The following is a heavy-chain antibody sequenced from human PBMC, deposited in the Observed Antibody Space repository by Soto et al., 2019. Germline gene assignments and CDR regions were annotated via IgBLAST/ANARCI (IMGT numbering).Heavy chain of an antibody. CDR1: GYTFTSYY. D-gene: IGHD3-10*01. Sequence: ASVKVSCKASGYTFTSYYMNWVRQAPGQGLEWMGIINPSGGSTSYAQKFQGRVTMTRDTSTSTVYMELSSLRSEDTAVYYCARVSPHYYGSGTGQWFDPWGQGTLVTVSS. J-gene: IGHJ5*02. V-gene: IGHV1-46*03. CDR2: INPSGGST. CDR3: ARVSPHYYGSGTGQWFDP.